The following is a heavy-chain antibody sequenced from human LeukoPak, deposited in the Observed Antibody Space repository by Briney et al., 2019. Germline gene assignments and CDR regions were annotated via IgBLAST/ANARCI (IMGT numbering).Heavy chain of an antibody. CDR1: GCTFDDYA. CDR2: ISCNSGSI. V-gene: IGHV3-9*03. D-gene: IGHD3-22*01. J-gene: IGHJ3*02. Sequence: GGSLTLSCAASGCTFDDYAMHWVRQAPGKGLEWVSGISCNSGSICYPDFLKGRFTISRDNAKNSLYLQMNSLRGEDMALYYCAKDRPPLYDRSGYYSGWSGAFDIWGQGTKVRVSS. CDR3: AKDRPPLYDRSGYYSGWSGAFDI.